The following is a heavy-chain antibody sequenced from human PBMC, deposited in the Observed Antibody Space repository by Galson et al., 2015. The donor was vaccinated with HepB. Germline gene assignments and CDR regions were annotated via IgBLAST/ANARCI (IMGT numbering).Heavy chain of an antibody. Sequence: SLRLSCAASGFTFSSYAMHWVRQAPGKGLEWVAVISYDGSNKYYADSVKGRFTISRDNSKNTLYLQMNSLRAEDTAVYYCARSYSSSWDPFDYWGQGTLVTVFS. CDR3: ARSYSSSWDPFDY. D-gene: IGHD6-13*01. CDR1: GFTFSSYA. CDR2: ISYDGSNK. J-gene: IGHJ4*02. V-gene: IGHV3-30-3*01.